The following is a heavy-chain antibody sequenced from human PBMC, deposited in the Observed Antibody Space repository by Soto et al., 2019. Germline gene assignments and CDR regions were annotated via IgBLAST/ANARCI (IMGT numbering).Heavy chain of an antibody. CDR1: GGTFSSYA. CDR2: IIPIFGTA. V-gene: IGHV1-69*13. J-gene: IGHJ4*02. D-gene: IGHD2-2*01. Sequence: VASVKVSCKASGGTFSSYAISWVRQAPGQGLEWMGGIIPIFGTANYAQKFQGRVTITADESTSTAYMELSSLRSEDTAVYYCARGEEDIVVVPAAMFGFDYWGQGTLVTVSS. CDR3: ARGEEDIVVVPAAMFGFDY.